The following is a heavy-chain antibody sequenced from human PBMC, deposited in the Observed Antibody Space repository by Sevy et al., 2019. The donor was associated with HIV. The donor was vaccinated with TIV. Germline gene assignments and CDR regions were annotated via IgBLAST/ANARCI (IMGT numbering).Heavy chain of an antibody. CDR3: ATVGLGYYSGASYYQGDWFDP. CDR1: GYSLSKLS. D-gene: IGHD2-15*01. J-gene: IGHJ5*02. Sequence: ASVNVSCKVFGYSLSKLSMHWVRQAPGKGLGWMGSLDPGNGEITYAQTLQGRITMTEDTSTDTAFMELSSLTSEDTATYFCATVGLGYYSGASYYQGDWFDPWGQGTLVTVSS. CDR2: LDPGNGEI. V-gene: IGHV1-24*01.